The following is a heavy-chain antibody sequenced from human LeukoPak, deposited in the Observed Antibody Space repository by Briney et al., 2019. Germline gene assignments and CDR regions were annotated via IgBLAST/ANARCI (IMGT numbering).Heavy chain of an antibody. CDR2: IYTSGVT. D-gene: IGHD6-19*01. CDR1: GGSMNSYS. CDR3: ASLSGLKGYYYYGMDV. J-gene: IGHJ6*01. Sequence: SETLSLTCTVSGGSMNSYSWTWIRQPAGKGLEWIARIYTSGVTNYNPSLNSRVTISVDTSTNQFSLKLRSVTAADTAVYYCASLSGLKGYYYYGMDVWGQGTTVTVSS. V-gene: IGHV4-4*07.